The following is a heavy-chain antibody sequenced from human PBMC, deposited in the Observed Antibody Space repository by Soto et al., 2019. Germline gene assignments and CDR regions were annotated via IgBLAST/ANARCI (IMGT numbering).Heavy chain of an antibody. V-gene: IGHV4-59*01. J-gene: IGHJ5*02. D-gene: IGHD2-8*01. CDR3: ARSFCRDAVRCNWFDP. CDR2: MNDFGRT. CDR1: GASSSSYY. Sequence: QVQLQESGPGLVKSSETLSLTCTVSGASSSSYYWSWIRQPPGKGLEWIGYMNDFGRTIYNPSLKSRVTISLDTSKIQFSLRVTSVIAADTAVYYCARSFCRDAVRCNWFDPWGQGTLVTVSS.